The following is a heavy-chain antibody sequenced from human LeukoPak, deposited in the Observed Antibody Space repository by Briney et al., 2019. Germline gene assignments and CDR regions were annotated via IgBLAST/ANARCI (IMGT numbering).Heavy chain of an antibody. CDR2: IRYDGSNN. Sequence: GGSLRLSCAASGFTFSSYGMHWVRQAPGKGLEWVAFIRYDGSNNYYADSVKGRFTISRDNSKNTLYLQRNSLRAEDTAVYYCAKEAPVVKYYYDSSGYPQWGQGTLVTVSS. J-gene: IGHJ4*02. CDR3: AKEAPVVKYYYDSSGYPQ. CDR1: GFTFSSYG. D-gene: IGHD3-22*01. V-gene: IGHV3-30*02.